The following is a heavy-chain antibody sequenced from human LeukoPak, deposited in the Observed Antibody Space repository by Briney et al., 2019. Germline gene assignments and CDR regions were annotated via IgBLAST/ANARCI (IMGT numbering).Heavy chain of an antibody. CDR2: IYHSGST. CDR1: GYSISSGYY. J-gene: IGHJ4*02. V-gene: IGHV4-38-2*01. CDR3: ARLGQVFGVVTHFDY. Sequence: PSETLSLTCAVSGYSISSGYYWGWIRQPPGKGLEWIGSIYHSGSTYYNPSLKSRVTISVDTSKNQFSLKLSSVTAADTAVYYCARLGQVFGVVTHFDYWGQGTLVTVPS. D-gene: IGHD3-3*01.